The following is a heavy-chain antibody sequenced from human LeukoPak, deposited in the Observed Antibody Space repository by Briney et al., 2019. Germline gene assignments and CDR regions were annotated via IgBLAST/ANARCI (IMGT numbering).Heavy chain of an antibody. V-gene: IGHV4-59*01. Sequence: SETLSLTCTVSGGSISTYYWSWIRQPPGKGLEWIAYIDYRGSTTYNPSLRSRVTISVDTSRNQFSLKLSSTTAADTAVYYCARSRSGYSYDHAAFEIWGQGTVVTVSS. J-gene: IGHJ3*02. D-gene: IGHD5-18*01. CDR1: GGSISTYY. CDR2: IDYRGST. CDR3: ARSRSGYSYDHAAFEI.